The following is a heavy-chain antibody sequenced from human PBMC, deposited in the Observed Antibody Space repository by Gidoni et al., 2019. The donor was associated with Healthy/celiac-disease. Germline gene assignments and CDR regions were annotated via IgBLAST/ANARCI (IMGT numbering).Heavy chain of an antibody. J-gene: IGHJ6*02. Sequence: QVQLVQSGAEVKKPGASVKGSCKASGYTFTSYAMHWVRQAPGQRLEWMGWINAGNGNTKYSQKFQGRVTITRDTSAVTAYMELSSLRSEDTAVYYCASGVLSDFWSGYYGVEYYYYYYGMDVWGQGTTVTVSS. CDR1: GYTFTSYA. CDR2: INAGNGNT. V-gene: IGHV1-3*01. CDR3: ASGVLSDFWSGYYGVEYYYYYYGMDV. D-gene: IGHD3-3*01.